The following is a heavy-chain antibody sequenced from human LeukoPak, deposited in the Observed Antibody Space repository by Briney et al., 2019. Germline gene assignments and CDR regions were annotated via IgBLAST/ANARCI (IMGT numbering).Heavy chain of an antibody. D-gene: IGHD6-19*01. CDR3: VRAQSPYYFDY. V-gene: IGHV4-59*01. CDR2: IYYSGST. J-gene: IGHJ4*02. Sequence: SETLSLTCTVSGGSISSYYWSWIRQPPGKGLEWIGYIYYSGSTNYNPSLKSRVTISVDTSKNQFSLKLSSVTAADTAVYYCVRAQSPYYFDYWGQGTLVTVSS. CDR1: GGSISSYY.